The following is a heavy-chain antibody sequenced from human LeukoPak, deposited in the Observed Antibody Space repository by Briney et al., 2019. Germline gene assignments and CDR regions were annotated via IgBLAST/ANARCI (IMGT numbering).Heavy chain of an antibody. Sequence: PGGSLRLSCAASGFTFSSYGMSWVRQAPGKGLEWVSAISGSGGSTYYADSVKGRFTISRDNSKNTLYLQMNSLRAEDTAVYYCAKGGRMKWLVVKLNDYFDYWGQGTLVTVSS. CDR2: ISGSGGST. J-gene: IGHJ4*02. D-gene: IGHD6-19*01. V-gene: IGHV3-23*01. CDR3: AKGGRMKWLVVKLNDYFDY. CDR1: GFTFSSYG.